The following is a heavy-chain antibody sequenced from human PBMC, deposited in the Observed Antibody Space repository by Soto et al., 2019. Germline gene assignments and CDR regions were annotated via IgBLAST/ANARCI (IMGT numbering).Heavy chain of an antibody. D-gene: IGHD5-12*01. V-gene: IGHV1-69*02. CDR3: ASSEGREYSGYGRSIDP. CDR1: GGTFSSYT. Sequence: QVQLVQAGAEVKKPGSSVKVSCKASGGTFSSYTISWVRQAPGQGLEWMGRIIPILGIANYAQKFQGRVTITANKSTSTAYMELSSLRSEDTAVYYCASSEGREYSGYGRSIDPWGQGTLVTVSS. J-gene: IGHJ5*02. CDR2: IIPILGIA.